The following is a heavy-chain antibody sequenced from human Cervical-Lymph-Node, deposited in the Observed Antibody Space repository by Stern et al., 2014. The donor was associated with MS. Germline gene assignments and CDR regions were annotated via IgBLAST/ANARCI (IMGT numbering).Heavy chain of an antibody. J-gene: IGHJ4*02. D-gene: IGHD3-10*01. CDR2: IYPADSET. V-gene: IGHV5-51*01. CDR3: AAPTYGSGSYGSFDY. CDR1: GYSFTSHW. Sequence: EVQLVQSGAEVKKPGESLKISCKGSGYSFTSHWIGWVRQMPGKGLEWMGIIYPADSETRYSPSFQGRVTISADRSVPTAYLQWSSLEASDTAMYYCAAPTYGSGSYGSFDYWGQGTLVSVSS.